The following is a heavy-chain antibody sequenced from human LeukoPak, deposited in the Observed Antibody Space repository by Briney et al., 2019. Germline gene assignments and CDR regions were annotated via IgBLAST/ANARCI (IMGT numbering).Heavy chain of an antibody. D-gene: IGHD1-1*01. CDR2: IYYSGST. CDR1: GGSISSSGYY. V-gene: IGHV4-61*05. J-gene: IGHJ4*02. CDR3: ARTPRLPTRHFDY. Sequence: SETLSLTCTVSGGSISSSGYYWGWIRQPPGKGLEWIGYIYYSGSTNYNPSLKSRVTISVDTSKNQFSVKLSSVTAADTAVYYYARTPRLPTRHFDYWGQGTLVTVSS.